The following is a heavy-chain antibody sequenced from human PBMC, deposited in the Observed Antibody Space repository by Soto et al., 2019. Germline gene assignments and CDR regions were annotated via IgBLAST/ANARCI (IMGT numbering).Heavy chain of an antibody. Sequence: GGSLRLSCAASEFTVTNNEMGWVRQAPGKGLEWVSILYSGGNTYYADSVEGRFTISRDGSKNTLYLHMNSLRAEDTAVYYCALRRVAYAHFWGPGPRVTVS. CDR2: LYSGGNT. J-gene: IGHJ4*02. CDR3: ALRRVAYAHF. V-gene: IGHV3-53*01. CDR1: EFTVTNNE. D-gene: IGHD2-21*01.